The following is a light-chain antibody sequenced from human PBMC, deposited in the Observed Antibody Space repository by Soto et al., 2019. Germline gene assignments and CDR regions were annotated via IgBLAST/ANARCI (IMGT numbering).Light chain of an antibody. Sequence: EIALTQSPGTLSLSPGERATLSCRASQTVSSARLAWFTTPPGQAPRLIIYGASTRATGIPARVSGSGSGTEFTLTISSLQSEDVAVYYCQQYNNWPRTFGQGTKVDIK. CDR3: QQYNNWPRT. V-gene: IGKV3-15*01. J-gene: IGKJ1*01. CDR2: GAS. CDR1: QTVSSAR.